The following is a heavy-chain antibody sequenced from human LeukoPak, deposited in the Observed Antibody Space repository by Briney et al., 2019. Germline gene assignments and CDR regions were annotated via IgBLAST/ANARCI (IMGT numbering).Heavy chain of an antibody. CDR3: ARQADFWSGYYMGVGYYFDY. CDR1: GGSISSYY. V-gene: IGHV4-4*07. Sequence: SETLSLTCTVSGGSISSYYWSWIRQPAGKGLEWIGRIYTSGSTNYNPSLKSRVTMSVDTSKNQFSLKLSSVTAADTAVYYCARQADFWSGYYMGVGYYFDYWGQGTLVTVSS. D-gene: IGHD3-3*01. CDR2: IYTSGST. J-gene: IGHJ4*02.